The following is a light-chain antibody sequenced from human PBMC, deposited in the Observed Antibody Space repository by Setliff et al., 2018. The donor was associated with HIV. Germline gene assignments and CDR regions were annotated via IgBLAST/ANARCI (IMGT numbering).Light chain of an antibody. V-gene: IGLV2-14*01. CDR1: SSDVGGYNY. CDR3: SSYTSSSSVV. J-gene: IGLJ2*01. CDR2: DVS. Sequence: QSVLTQPASVSGSPGQSITISCTGTSSDVGGYNYVSWYQQHPGKAPKLMIYDVSKRPSGVSNRFSGSKSGNTASLTISGLQADDEADYYCSSYTSSSSVVCG.